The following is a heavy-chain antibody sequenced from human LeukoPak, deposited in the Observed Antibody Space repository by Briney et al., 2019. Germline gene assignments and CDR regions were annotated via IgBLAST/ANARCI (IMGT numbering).Heavy chain of an antibody. J-gene: IGHJ4*02. CDR2: ISHTGHT. V-gene: IGHV4-34*01. CDR3: ARGPYSSDAGY. Sequence: PSETLSLTCAVYGVSFTSYYWSWIRQPPGKGLEWIGEISHTGHTNYNPSLKSRVTMSVETSKKQLSLILTAVTAADTAVYYCARGPYSSDAGYWGQGTLVTVSS. CDR1: GVSFTSYY. D-gene: IGHD6-25*01.